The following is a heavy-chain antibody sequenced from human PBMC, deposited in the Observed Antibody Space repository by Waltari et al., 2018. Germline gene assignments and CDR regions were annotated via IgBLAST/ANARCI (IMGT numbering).Heavy chain of an antibody. Sequence: EVQLVESGGGLVKPGGSLRLSCADSGCTFSSYRMNWVRQAPGKGLEWVSSISSSSSFIYYADAVKGRFTISRDNAKNSLYLQMNSLRAEDTAVYYCARDRRSSPDFDYWGQGTLVTVSS. D-gene: IGHD6-6*01. J-gene: IGHJ4*02. CDR2: ISSSSSFI. CDR1: GCTFSSYR. CDR3: ARDRRSSPDFDY. V-gene: IGHV3-21*01.